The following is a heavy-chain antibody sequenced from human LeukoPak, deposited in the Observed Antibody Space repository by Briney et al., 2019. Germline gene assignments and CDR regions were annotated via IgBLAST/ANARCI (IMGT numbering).Heavy chain of an antibody. D-gene: IGHD3-22*01. V-gene: IGHV4-34*01. Sequence: RPSETLSLTCAVYGGSFSGYYWSWIRQPPGKGLEWIGEINHSGSTNYNPSLKSRVTISVDTSKNQFSLKLSSVTAADTAVYYCARGLYGHYYDSSGYRLDYWGQGTLVTVSS. CDR3: ARGLYGHYYDSSGYRLDY. CDR1: GGSFSGYY. J-gene: IGHJ4*02. CDR2: INHSGST.